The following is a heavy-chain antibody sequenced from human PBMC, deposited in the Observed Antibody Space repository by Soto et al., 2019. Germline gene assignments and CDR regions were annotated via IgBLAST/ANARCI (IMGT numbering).Heavy chain of an antibody. J-gene: IGHJ6*03. CDR2: IYYSGST. CDR1: GGSISSSSYY. Sequence: SETLSLTCTVSGGSISSSSYYWGWIRQPPGKGLEWIGSIYYSGSTNYNPSLKSRVTISVDTSKNQFSLKLSSVTAADTAVYYCASSTPTPSYYYYMDVWGKGTTVTVSS. CDR3: ASSTPTPSYYYYMDV. V-gene: IGHV4-39*07.